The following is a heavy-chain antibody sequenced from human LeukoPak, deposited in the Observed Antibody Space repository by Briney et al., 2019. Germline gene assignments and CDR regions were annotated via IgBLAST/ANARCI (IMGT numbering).Heavy chain of an antibody. Sequence: ASVKVSCKASGYTFTGYYMHWVRQAPGQGVEWMGWINPNSGGTNYAQKFQGRVTMTRDTSISTAYMELSRLRSDDTAVYYCARNDYYGSGEAGFDYWGQGTLVTVSS. D-gene: IGHD3-10*01. CDR3: ARNDYYGSGEAGFDY. J-gene: IGHJ4*02. CDR2: INPNSGGT. V-gene: IGHV1-2*02. CDR1: GYTFTGYY.